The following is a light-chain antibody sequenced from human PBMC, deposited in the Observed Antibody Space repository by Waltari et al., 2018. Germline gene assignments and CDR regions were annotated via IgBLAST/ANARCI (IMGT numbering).Light chain of an antibody. CDR3: QQSYNTPLS. CDR2: TTS. CDR1: QSVSKY. V-gene: IGKV1-39*01. Sequence: EIQLTQSTSSMFASVGERVTITSRASQSVSKYLNWYQQQPVKTPKLLIYTTSNLQSVVPSRFSGSGSVTDFTLTISSLQLEDLATYYCQQSYNTPLSFGGGTKVEIK. J-gene: IGKJ4*01.